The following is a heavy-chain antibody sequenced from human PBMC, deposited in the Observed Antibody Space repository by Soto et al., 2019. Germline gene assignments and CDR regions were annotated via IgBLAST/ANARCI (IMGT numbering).Heavy chain of an antibody. D-gene: IGHD6-25*01. Sequence: QLQLQESGPGLVKPSETLSLTCTVSGGSISSSSYYWGWILQPPGKGLEWIGSIYYSGSTYYNPSLKSRVTISVDTSKNQFSLKLSSVTAADTAVYYCARRSSSIAAAHYEELTYNWFDPWGQGTLVTVSS. V-gene: IGHV4-39*01. CDR1: GGSISSSSYY. CDR3: ARRSSSIAAAHYEELTYNWFDP. CDR2: IYYSGST. J-gene: IGHJ5*02.